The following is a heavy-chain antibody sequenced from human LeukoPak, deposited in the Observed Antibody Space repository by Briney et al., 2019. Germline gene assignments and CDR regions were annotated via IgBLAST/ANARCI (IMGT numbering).Heavy chain of an antibody. CDR1: GFTFSSYA. Sequence: GGSLRLPCAASGFTFSSYAMSWVRQAPGKGLEWVSAISASGDSTYYADSVKGRFTISRDSSKNTLYLQMNSLRAEDTAVYYCAKVSSSSWYWNYFDYWGQGTLVTVSS. CDR2: ISASGDST. V-gene: IGHV3-23*01. D-gene: IGHD6-13*01. CDR3: AKVSSSSWYWNYFDY. J-gene: IGHJ4*02.